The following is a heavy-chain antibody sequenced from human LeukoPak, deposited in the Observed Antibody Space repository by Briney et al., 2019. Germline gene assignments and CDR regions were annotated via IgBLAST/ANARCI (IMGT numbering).Heavy chain of an antibody. V-gene: IGHV3-43*01. CDR2: ISWDGGVT. CDR3: AKDLTFSGGTLGN. CDR1: GFTFDDYT. D-gene: IGHD2-15*01. J-gene: IGHJ4*02. Sequence: GGSLRLSCAVSGFTFDDYTMHWVLQAPGKGLEWVSLISWDGGVTYYADSVKGRFTISRDNSKNSLYLQMNSLRTEDTALYYCAKDLTFSGGTLGNWGQGTLVTVSS.